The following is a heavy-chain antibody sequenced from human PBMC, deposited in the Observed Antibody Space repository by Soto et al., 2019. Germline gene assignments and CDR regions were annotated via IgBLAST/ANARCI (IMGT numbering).Heavy chain of an antibody. CDR2: IWYDGSNK. V-gene: IGHV3-33*01. Sequence: QVQLVESGGGVVQPGRSLRLSCAASGFTFSSYGMHWVRQAPGKGLEWVAVIWYDGSNKYYADSVKGRFTISRDNSKNTLYPQMNSLRAEDTAVYYCARDRYSSGYNLDYWGQGTLVTVSS. CDR1: GFTFSSYG. D-gene: IGHD6-19*01. J-gene: IGHJ4*02. CDR3: ARDRYSSGYNLDY.